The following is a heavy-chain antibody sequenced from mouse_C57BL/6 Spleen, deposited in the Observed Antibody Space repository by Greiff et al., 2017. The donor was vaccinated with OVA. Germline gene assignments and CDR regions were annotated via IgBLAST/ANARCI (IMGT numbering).Heavy chain of an antibody. CDR1: GYSITSGYY. J-gene: IGHJ1*03. V-gene: IGHV3-6*01. CDR2: ISYDGSN. CDR3: ARAGGSSPYGYFDV. Sequence: ESGPGLVKPSQSLSLTCSVTGYSITSGYYWNWIRQFPGNKLEWMGYISYDGSNKYNPYLKNRITITRDTSKNQIFLKLNSVTTEDTATYYCARAGGSSPYGYFDVWGTGTTGTVSS. D-gene: IGHD1-1*01.